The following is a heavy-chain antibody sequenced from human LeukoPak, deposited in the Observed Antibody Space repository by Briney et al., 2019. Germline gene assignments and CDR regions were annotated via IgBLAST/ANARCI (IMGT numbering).Heavy chain of an antibody. J-gene: IGHJ4*02. Sequence: GGSLRLSCAASGFTFSSYSMNWVRQAPGKGLEWVSYISSSSSTIYYADSVKGRFTISRDNAKNSLYLQMNSLRAEDTAVYYCARVPGSWVPLAYFDYWGQGTLVTVSS. D-gene: IGHD6-13*01. V-gene: IGHV3-48*01. CDR3: ARVPGSWVPLAYFDY. CDR2: ISSSSSTI. CDR1: GFTFSSYS.